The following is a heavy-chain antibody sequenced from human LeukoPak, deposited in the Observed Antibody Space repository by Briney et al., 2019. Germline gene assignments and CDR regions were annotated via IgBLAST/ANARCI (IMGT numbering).Heavy chain of an antibody. Sequence: GGSLRLSCAASGFTFSSYAMSWVRQAPGKGLEWVSAISGSGGSTYYADSVKGRLTNSRGNSKNTLYLQMNSLRAEDTAVYYCAKVRYCSGGSCHLGTNWFDPWGQGTLVTVSS. CDR3: AKVRYCSGGSCHLGTNWFDP. D-gene: IGHD2-15*01. V-gene: IGHV3-23*01. CDR1: GFTFSSYA. J-gene: IGHJ5*02. CDR2: ISGSGGST.